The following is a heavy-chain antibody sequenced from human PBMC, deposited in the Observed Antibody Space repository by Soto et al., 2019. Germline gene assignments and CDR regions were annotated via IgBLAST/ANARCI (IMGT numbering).Heavy chain of an antibody. D-gene: IGHD6-19*01. CDR2: IYYSGST. J-gene: IGHJ6*02. CDR3: ARGIEGWYQGRYYYGMDV. Sequence: QVQLQESGPGLVKPSETLSLTCTVSGGSVSSGSYYWSRIRQPPGKGLELIGYIYYSGSTNYNPSLKSRVTISVDTSKNRCSLTLSSVTAADTAVYFCARGIEGWYQGRYYYGMDVWGQGTTVTVSS. V-gene: IGHV4-61*01. CDR1: GGSVSSGSYY.